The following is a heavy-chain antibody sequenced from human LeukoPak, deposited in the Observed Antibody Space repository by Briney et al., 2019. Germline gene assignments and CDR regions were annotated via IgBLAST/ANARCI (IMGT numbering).Heavy chain of an antibody. D-gene: IGHD3-3*01. CDR3: AKGSWSGVSNYFDF. CDR1: GFTFNNYA. CDR2: FTGSGGST. V-gene: IGHV3-23*01. J-gene: IGHJ4*02. Sequence: GESLSLTCAASGFTFNNYAFGWVSQAPGKGLEWVSTFTGSGGSTYYADSVKGRFTISRDNSKNTLYLQMNSLRAEDTAVYYCAKGSWSGVSNYFDFWAQVTLVTVSS.